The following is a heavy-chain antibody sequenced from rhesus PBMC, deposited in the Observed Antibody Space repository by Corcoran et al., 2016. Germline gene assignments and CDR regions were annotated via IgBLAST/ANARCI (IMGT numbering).Heavy chain of an antibody. V-gene: IGHV4-173*01. D-gene: IGHD1-44*01. J-gene: IGHJ4*01. CDR1: GGSIINRP. CDR3: GRGYTWEYDLDY. CDR2: IGGTGGDT. Sequence: QLQLQESGPGLVKPSETLTLTCIVSGGSIINRPWSWLRPTPGKGLEWIGRIGGTGGDTVYNYLLRSGGTISRDTAKNQFSRKRSSVTAADTAVYYCGRGYTWEYDLDYWGQGVLVTVSS.